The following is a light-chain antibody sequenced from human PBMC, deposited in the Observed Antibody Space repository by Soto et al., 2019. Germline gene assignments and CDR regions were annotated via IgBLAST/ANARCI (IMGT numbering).Light chain of an antibody. CDR2: AAS. Sequence: IVLTQSPGTLSLSPGERATLSCRASQSVSSYYLAWYQQTPGQAPRLLIYAASSRATGIPDRFSGGGSGTDFTLTISRLEPGDVGIYSCQQYHTWPPITFGQGTRLAIK. CDR3: QQYHTWPPIT. CDR1: QSVSSYY. J-gene: IGKJ5*01. V-gene: IGKV3-20*01.